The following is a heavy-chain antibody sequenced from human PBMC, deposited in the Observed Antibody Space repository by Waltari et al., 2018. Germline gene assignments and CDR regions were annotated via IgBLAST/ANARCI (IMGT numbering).Heavy chain of an antibody. CDR2: IKQDGSEK. CDR3: ARARVAGYYFDY. V-gene: IGHV3-7*01. Sequence: EVQLVESGGGLVQPGGSLRLSCAASGFHFSSYWMRWVRQAPGKGLEWVANIKQDGSEKYYVDSVKGRFTISRDNAKNSLYLQMNSLRAEDTAVYYCARARVAGYYFDYWGQGTLVTVSS. D-gene: IGHD6-19*01. J-gene: IGHJ4*02. CDR1: GFHFSSYW.